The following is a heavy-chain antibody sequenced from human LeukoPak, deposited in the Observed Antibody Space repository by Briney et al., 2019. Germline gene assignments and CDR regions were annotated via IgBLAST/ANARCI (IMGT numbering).Heavy chain of an antibody. D-gene: IGHD4-17*01. V-gene: IGHV3-30-3*01. J-gene: IGHJ3*02. CDR1: GFTFSSYA. CDR3: ARTPYGYAFDI. CDR2: ISYDGSNK. Sequence: GGSLRLSCAASGFTFSSYAMHWVRQAPGKGLEWVAVISYDGSNKYYADSVKGRFTISRDNSKNTLYLQMNSLRAEDTAVYYCARTPYGYAFDIWGQGTMVTVSS.